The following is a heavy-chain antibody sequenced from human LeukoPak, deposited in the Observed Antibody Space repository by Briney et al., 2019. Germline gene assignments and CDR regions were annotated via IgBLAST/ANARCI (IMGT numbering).Heavy chain of an antibody. Sequence: ASVKVSCKASGYTFTSYGISWVRQAPGQGLEWMGWISAYNGNTNYAQKLQGRVTMTTDPSTSTAYMELRSLRSDDTAVYYCARDFPVAGTENWFDPWGQGTLVTVSS. CDR3: ARDFPVAGTENWFDP. J-gene: IGHJ5*02. CDR2: ISAYNGNT. CDR1: GYTFTSYG. V-gene: IGHV1-18*01. D-gene: IGHD6-19*01.